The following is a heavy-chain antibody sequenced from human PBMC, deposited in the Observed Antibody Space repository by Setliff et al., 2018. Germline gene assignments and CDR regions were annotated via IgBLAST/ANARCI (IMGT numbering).Heavy chain of an antibody. CDR1: GGSISSGGYY. D-gene: IGHD2-21*01. CDR3: ARGLEGEDYFYYIDV. CDR2: TYYSGNT. V-gene: IGHV4-39*07. Sequence: SETLSLTCTVSGGSISSGGYYWSWTRQHPGKGLEWIASTYYSGNTYYNPSLKSRVTISVDTSKNQFSLKLTSVTAADTAVYYCARGLEGEDYFYYIDVWGKGNTVTVSS. J-gene: IGHJ6*03.